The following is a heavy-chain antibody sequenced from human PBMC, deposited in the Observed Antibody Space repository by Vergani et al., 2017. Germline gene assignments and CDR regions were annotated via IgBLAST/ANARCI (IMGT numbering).Heavy chain of an antibody. J-gene: IGHJ6*03. CDR1: GGTFSSYA. CDR2: IIPIFGTA. D-gene: IGHD3-9*01. V-gene: IGHV1-69*01. Sequence: QVQLVQSGAEVKKPGSSVKVSCKASGGTFSSYAISWVRQAPGQGLEWMGGIIPIFGTANYAQKFQGRVTITADESTGTAYMELSSLRSEDTAVYYCARVVLARYFDWLPSYMDVWGKGTTVTVSS. CDR3: ARVVLARYFDWLPSYMDV.